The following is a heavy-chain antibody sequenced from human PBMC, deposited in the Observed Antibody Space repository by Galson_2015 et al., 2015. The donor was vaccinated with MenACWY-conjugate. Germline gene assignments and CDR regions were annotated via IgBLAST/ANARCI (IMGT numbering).Heavy chain of an antibody. D-gene: IGHD5-24*01. CDR1: GYTFTTYW. CDR3: ARQRDGHSNDY. Sequence: QSGAAVKKPGESLKISCKGSGYTFTTYWIAWVRQMPGKGLEWMGIIYPGDSDTRYSPSFQGLVTISADKSITTAYLQWSSLKASDTAIYYCARQRDGHSNDYWGQGTLVTVSS. J-gene: IGHJ4*02. V-gene: IGHV5-51*01. CDR2: IYPGDSDT.